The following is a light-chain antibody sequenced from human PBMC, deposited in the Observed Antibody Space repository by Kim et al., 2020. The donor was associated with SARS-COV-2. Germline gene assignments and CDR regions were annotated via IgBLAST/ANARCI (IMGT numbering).Light chain of an antibody. CDR1: QDISHY. J-gene: IGKJ1*01. V-gene: IGKV1-27*01. Sequence: VSVGDRVTITCRASQDISHYLAWFQQKPGEAPKLLIYAASALHSEVPSRFSGSGSGTDFTLTISSLQPEDVATFYCQSYNSAPWTFGQGTKVDIK. CDR3: QSYNSAPWT. CDR2: AAS.